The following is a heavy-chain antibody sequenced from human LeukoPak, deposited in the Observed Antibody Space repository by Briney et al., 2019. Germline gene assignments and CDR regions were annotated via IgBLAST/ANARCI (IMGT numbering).Heavy chain of an antibody. CDR2: IYTSGST. V-gene: IGHV4-61*02. CDR1: GGSISSGSYY. J-gene: IGHJ4*02. Sequence: SETLSLTCSVSGGSISSGSYYWSWIRQPAGKGLEWIGRIYTSGSTNYNPSLKSRVTMSVDTSKNQFSLKLSSVTAADTAVYYCARGMYYYGSGSYRFDYWGQGTLVTVSS. CDR3: ARGMYYYGSGSYRFDY. D-gene: IGHD3-10*01.